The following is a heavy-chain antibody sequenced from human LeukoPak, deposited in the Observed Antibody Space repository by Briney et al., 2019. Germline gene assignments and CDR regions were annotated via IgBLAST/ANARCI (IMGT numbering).Heavy chain of an antibody. CDR1: GFTFSNYA. Sequence: PGGSLRLSCAASGFTFSNYAMSWVRQAPGKGLEWVSAISGSGGSTYYADSVKGRFTISRDNSKNTLYLQMNSLRAEDTAVYYCAKDRAPLEHLYYMDVWGKGTTVTVSS. CDR3: AKDRAPLEHLYYMDV. D-gene: IGHD3-3*01. J-gene: IGHJ6*03. CDR2: ISGSGGST. V-gene: IGHV3-23*01.